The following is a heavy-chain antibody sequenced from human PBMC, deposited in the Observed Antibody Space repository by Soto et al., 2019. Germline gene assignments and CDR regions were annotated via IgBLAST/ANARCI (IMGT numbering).Heavy chain of an antibody. CDR2: ISATGGST. CDR1: GFTFASYV. CDR3: ANAEHPRRSIGFDY. Sequence: GGSLRLSCAGSGFTFASYVMTWVRQAPGKGLEWVSSISATGGSTYYAGSVKGRFTISRDNSKNTLYLQMNSLRAEDTAIYYCANAEHPRRSIGFDYWGQGTLVTVSS. V-gene: IGHV3-23*01. D-gene: IGHD3-16*02. J-gene: IGHJ4*02.